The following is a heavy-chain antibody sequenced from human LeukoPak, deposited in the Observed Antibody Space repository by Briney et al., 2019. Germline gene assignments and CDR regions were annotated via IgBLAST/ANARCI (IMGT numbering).Heavy chain of an antibody. Sequence: QSGGSLRLSCAASGFTFSNYAIHWVRQAPGKGLEWVSFISHDGNNKYSADSVKGRFTISRDNSKSTLYLQMNSLRAEDTAMYYCARETNNYYYDSAAYYTPLDYWGQGTLVTVSS. CDR2: ISHDGNNK. J-gene: IGHJ4*02. CDR1: GFTFSNYA. CDR3: ARETNNYYYDSAAYYTPLDY. V-gene: IGHV3-30-3*01. D-gene: IGHD3-22*01.